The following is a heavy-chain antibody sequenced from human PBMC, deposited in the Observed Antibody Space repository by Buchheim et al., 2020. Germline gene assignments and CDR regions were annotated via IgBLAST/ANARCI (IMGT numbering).Heavy chain of an antibody. CDR3: AKVGYSDSWSWFDP. Sequence: EVQLLESGGGLVQPGGSLRLSCAGSGFTFSSYAMSWVRQAPGKGLEWVSAISGSGGSTYYADSGKGRFTISRDNSKNKLFLQMNSLRDEDTAVYFCAKVGYSDSWSWFDPWGQGTL. CDR1: GFTFSSYA. D-gene: IGHD5-12*01. J-gene: IGHJ5*02. CDR2: ISGSGGST. V-gene: IGHV3-23*01.